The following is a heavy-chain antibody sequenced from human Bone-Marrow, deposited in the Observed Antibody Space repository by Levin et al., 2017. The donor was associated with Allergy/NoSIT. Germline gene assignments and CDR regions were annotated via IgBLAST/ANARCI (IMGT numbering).Heavy chain of an antibody. CDR1: GDSISSGGYS. CDR2: IYHSGSP. CDR3: ARMVAGDNYFDY. D-gene: IGHD2-15*01. J-gene: IGHJ4*02. Sequence: KASETLSLTCTVSGDSISSGGYSWNWIRLPPGKGLEWIGYIYHSGSPYYCPSLKSRVTMSVDRSKNQFSLKLNSVTAADTAVYYCARMVAGDNYFDYWGQGAVVTVSS. V-gene: IGHV4-30-2*01.